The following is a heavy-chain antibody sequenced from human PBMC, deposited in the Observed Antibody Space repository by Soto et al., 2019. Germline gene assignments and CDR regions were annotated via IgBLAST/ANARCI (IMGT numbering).Heavy chain of an antibody. CDR1: GGSISSYD. Sequence: SGTLSLTCTVSGGSISSYDWSWIRQPPGKGLEWIGYIYYSGSTNYNPSLKSRVTISVDTSKNQFSLKLSSVTAADTAVYYCARGGGYSYGYRQEYYYYGMDVWGQGTTVTVSS. V-gene: IGHV4-59*01. D-gene: IGHD5-18*01. J-gene: IGHJ6*02. CDR3: ARGGGYSYGYRQEYYYYGMDV. CDR2: IYYSGST.